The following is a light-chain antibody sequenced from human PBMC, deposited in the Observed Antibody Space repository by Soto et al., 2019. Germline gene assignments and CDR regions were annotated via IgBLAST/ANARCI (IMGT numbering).Light chain of an antibody. CDR1: ESLRSSY. V-gene: IGKV3-20*01. CDR2: GAS. CDR3: QQCGGSPLYT. Sequence: EIVLTQSPGTLSLSPGERATLSCRASESLRSSYLAWYQQKPGQAPRLLIYGASNRATGIPDRFSGSGSGTDFTLTISRLEPEDFAVYYCQQCGGSPLYTFGQGTKLEIK. J-gene: IGKJ2*01.